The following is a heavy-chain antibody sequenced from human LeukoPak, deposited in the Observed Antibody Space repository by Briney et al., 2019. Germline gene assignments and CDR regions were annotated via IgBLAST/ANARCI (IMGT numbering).Heavy chain of an antibody. CDR2: IHYGGST. J-gene: IGHJ4*02. CDR3: ARVSQAAGFDY. V-gene: IGHV4-59*08. CDR1: GGSISSYH. D-gene: IGHD6-13*01. Sequence: KPSETLSLTCTVSGGSISSYHWIWIRQPPGKGLEWIGYIHYGGSTNYNPSLKSRVTTSVDTSKKQFSLKLRSVTAADTAVYYCARVSQAAGFDYWGQGTLVTVSS.